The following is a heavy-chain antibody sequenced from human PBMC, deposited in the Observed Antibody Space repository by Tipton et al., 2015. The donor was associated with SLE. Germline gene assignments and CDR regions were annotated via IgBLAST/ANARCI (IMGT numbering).Heavy chain of an antibody. Sequence: SLRLSCAASEFTFSTYGMNWIRQAPGKGLEWLSYMSSRGSPIYYADSVKGRFTISRDNARNSVYLQMNSLRAEDTAVYYCARDTYYYDSSGYYFYYYYYGMDVWGQGTTVTVSS. CDR2: MSSRGSPI. J-gene: IGHJ6*02. CDR1: EFTFSTYG. CDR3: ARDTYYYDSSGYYFYYYYYGMDV. D-gene: IGHD3-22*01. V-gene: IGHV3-48*03.